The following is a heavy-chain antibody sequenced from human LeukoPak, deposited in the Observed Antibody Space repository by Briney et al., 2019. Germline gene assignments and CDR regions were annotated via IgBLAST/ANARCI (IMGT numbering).Heavy chain of an antibody. CDR2: ISGSGGST. CDR3: ARDTHYYGSGSYFYFDY. CDR1: GFTFSSYA. V-gene: IGHV3-23*01. D-gene: IGHD3-10*01. J-gene: IGHJ4*02. Sequence: GGSLRLSCAASGFTFSSYAMSWVREAQGKGLEWVSAISGSGGSTYYADSVKGRFTISRDNAKNSLYLQMNSLRAEDTAVYYCARDTHYYGSGSYFYFDYWGQGTLVTVSS.